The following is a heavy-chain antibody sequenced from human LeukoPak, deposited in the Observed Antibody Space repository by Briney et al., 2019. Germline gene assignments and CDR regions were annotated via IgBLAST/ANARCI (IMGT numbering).Heavy chain of an antibody. CDR3: ARGKSSWLFDY. Sequence: ASVKVSCKASGYTFTTYGISWVRQAPGQGLEWMGWISTYNGNTDYAQNIQGRVTVTTDTSTSTAYMELRSLRPDDTAIYYCARGKSSWLFDYWGQGTLVTVS. V-gene: IGHV1-18*01. CDR1: GYTFTTYG. CDR2: ISTYNGNT. J-gene: IGHJ4*02. D-gene: IGHD6-13*01.